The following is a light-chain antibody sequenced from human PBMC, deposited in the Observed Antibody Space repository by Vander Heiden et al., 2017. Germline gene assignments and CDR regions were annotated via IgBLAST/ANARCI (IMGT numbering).Light chain of an antibody. CDR3: AAWDDSLNGYA. J-gene: IGLJ1*01. Sequence: QSVLTQPPSASGTPGPRVTISCSGSSSNIGSNTVNWYQQLPGTAPKLLIYSNNQRPSGVPDRFSGSKSGTSASLAISGLQSEDEADYYCAAWDDSLNGYAFGTGTKVTVL. CDR1: SSNIGSNT. CDR2: SNN. V-gene: IGLV1-44*01.